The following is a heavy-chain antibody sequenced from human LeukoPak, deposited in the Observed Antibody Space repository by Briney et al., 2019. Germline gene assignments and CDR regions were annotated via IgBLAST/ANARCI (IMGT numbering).Heavy chain of an antibody. Sequence: GASVKVSRKASGYTFTSYGISWVRQVPGQGLEWMGWISVYNGNTNYAQKLQGRVTMTTDTSTSTAYMELRSLRSDDTAVYYCARVSTAALDYWGQGTLVTVSS. V-gene: IGHV1-18*01. D-gene: IGHD6-6*01. J-gene: IGHJ4*02. CDR2: ISVYNGNT. CDR3: ARVSTAALDY. CDR1: GYTFTSYG.